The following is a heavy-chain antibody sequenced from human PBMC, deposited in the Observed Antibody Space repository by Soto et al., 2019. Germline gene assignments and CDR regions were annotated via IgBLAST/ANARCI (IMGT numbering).Heavy chain of an antibody. D-gene: IGHD1-26*01. CDR1: GFTFSSYD. J-gene: IGHJ3*02. V-gene: IGHV3-13*01. CDR2: IGTAGDT. CDR3: ASGASGSGSYLDALDI. Sequence: EVQLVESGGGLVQPGGSLRLSCAASGFTFSSYDMHWVRQATGKGLEWVSAIGTAGDTYYPGSVKGRFTISRENAKNSLYLQMNSLRAEDTAVYYCASGASGSGSYLDALDIWGQGTMVTVSS.